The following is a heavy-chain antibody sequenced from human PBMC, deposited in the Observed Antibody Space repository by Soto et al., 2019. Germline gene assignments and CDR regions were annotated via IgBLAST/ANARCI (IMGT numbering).Heavy chain of an antibody. J-gene: IGHJ4*02. CDR3: ARDAIAAAGTGDY. Sequence: QVQLVQSGAEVKKPGASVKVSCKASGYSFTSYGIIWVRQAPGQGLEWMGWISAYNGNTNYAQKLQGRVTTTTDTSTSTAYMELRSVRSDDTALYYCARDAIAAAGTGDYWGQGTLVTVSS. D-gene: IGHD6-13*01. V-gene: IGHV1-18*01. CDR1: GYSFTSYG. CDR2: ISAYNGNT.